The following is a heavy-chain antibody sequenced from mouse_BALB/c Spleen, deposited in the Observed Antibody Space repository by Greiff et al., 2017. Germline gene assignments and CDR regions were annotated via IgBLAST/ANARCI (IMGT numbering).Heavy chain of an antibody. J-gene: IGHJ2*01. CDR1: GFTFSSFG. CDR3: ARSSYDHYFDY. CDR2: ISSGSSTI. V-gene: IGHV5-17*02. Sequence: EVKLMESGGGLVQPGGSRKLSCAASGFTFSSFGMHWVRQAPEKGLEWVAYISSGSSTIYYADTVKGRFTISRDNPKNTLFLQMTSLRSEDTAMYYCARSSYDHYFDYWGQGTTLTVSS. D-gene: IGHD2-3*01.